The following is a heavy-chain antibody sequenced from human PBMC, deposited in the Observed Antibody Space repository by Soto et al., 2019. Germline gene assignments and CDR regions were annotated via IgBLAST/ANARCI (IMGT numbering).Heavy chain of an antibody. Sequence: EVQLVETGGGLIQPGESLRLSCAASGFTVSDSYMSWVRQPPGKGLEWVSVIYSGGITYYADSVKGRFTISRDNSKNTLYLHMISLRAEDTAVYYCAIDTLQDCGQGTLVTVSS. CDR2: IYSGGIT. V-gene: IGHV3-53*02. J-gene: IGHJ1*01. CDR3: AIDTLQD. CDR1: GFTVSDSY.